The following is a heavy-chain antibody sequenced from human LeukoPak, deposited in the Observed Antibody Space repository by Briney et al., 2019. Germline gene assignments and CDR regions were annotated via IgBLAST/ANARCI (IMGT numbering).Heavy chain of an antibody. D-gene: IGHD3-22*01. CDR2: INPNSGGT. V-gene: IGHV1-2*02. J-gene: IGHJ4*02. Sequence: ASVKVSCKASGYTFTGYYIHWVRQAPGQGLEWMGWINPNSGGTNYAQKFQGRVTMTRDTSISTAYMELSRLRSDDTAVYYCARDLRYYYDSNDYWGQGTLVTVSS. CDR1: GYTFTGYY. CDR3: ARDLRYYYDSNDY.